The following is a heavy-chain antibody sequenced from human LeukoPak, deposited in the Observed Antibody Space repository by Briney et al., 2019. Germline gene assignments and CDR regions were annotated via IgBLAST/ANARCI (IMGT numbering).Heavy chain of an antibody. Sequence: GGSLRLSCAASGFTFSSYAMSWVRQAPGKGLEWVGFIRSRAYGGTTEYAASVKGRFTISRDDSKSIAYLQMNSLKTEDTAVYYCTRDRGWSFVAFDIWGQGTMVTVSS. CDR1: GFTFSSYA. CDR3: TRDRGWSFVAFDI. J-gene: IGHJ3*02. CDR2: IRSRAYGGTT. V-gene: IGHV3-49*04. D-gene: IGHD6-19*01.